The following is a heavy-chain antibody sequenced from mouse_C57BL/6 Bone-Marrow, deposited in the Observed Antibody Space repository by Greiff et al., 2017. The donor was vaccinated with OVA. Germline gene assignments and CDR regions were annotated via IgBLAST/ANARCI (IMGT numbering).Heavy chain of an antibody. Sequence: VQLQQSGPGLVAPSQSLSITCTVSGFSFTSYGVDWVRQSPGKGLEWLGVIWGVGSTNYNSALKSRLSISKDNSKSQVFLKMNSLQTDDTAMYYCASYYYGSSYAMDYWGQGTSVTVSS. CDR1: GFSFTSYG. CDR3: ASYYYGSSYAMDY. CDR2: IWGVGST. V-gene: IGHV2-6*01. J-gene: IGHJ4*01. D-gene: IGHD1-1*01.